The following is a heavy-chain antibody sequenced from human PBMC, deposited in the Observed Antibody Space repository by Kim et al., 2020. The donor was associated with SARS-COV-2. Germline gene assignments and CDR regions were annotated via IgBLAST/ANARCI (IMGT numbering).Heavy chain of an antibody. Sequence: ADPVESRFNISRDNSQNTLYLQMNSLRAEDTAVYYCARDMVDTGYYGMDVWGQGTTVTVSS. D-gene: IGHD5-18*01. CDR3: ARDMVDTGYYGMDV. V-gene: IGHV3-30*01. J-gene: IGHJ6*02.